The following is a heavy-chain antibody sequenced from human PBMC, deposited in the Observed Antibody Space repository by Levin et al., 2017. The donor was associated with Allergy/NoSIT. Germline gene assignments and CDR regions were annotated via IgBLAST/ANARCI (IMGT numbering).Heavy chain of an antibody. CDR3: ARGLTRWIGRRPYFDL. CDR1: GGSISSYY. Sequence: PSETLSLTCTVSGGSISSYYWSWIRQPPGKGLEWIGYIYYSGSTNYNPSLKSRVTISVDTSKNQFSLKLSSVTAADTAVYYCARGLTRWIGRRPYFDLWGRGTLVTVSS. J-gene: IGHJ2*01. CDR2: IYYSGST. V-gene: IGHV4-59*01. D-gene: IGHD4-23*01.